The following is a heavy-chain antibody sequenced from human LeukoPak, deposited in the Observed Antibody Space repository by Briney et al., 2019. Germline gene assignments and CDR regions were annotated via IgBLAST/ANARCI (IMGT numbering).Heavy chain of an antibody. V-gene: IGHV1-46*01. CDR3: ARDRGGNTYWFDP. Sequence: ASVKVTFKASGYTFTSHYIHWVRQAPGQGLEWMGIINPSGGSTSYAQMFQGRVTMTRDTSKSTVYMELSSLRSEDTAVYYCARDRGGNTYWFDPWGQGTLVTVSS. J-gene: IGHJ5*02. D-gene: IGHD4-23*01. CDR1: GYTFTSHY. CDR2: INPSGGST.